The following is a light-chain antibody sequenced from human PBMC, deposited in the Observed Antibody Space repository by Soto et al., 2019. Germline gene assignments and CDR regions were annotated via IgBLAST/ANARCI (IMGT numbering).Light chain of an antibody. CDR1: QSINGR. J-gene: IGKJ2*01. V-gene: IGKV1-5*01. CDR2: DVS. Sequence: DIQMTQSPSTLSASIGDRVTITCRASQSINGRLAWYQQKPGRPPKLLIYDVSFLESGVPSRFSGSGSGTDFNLNISSLRPDDFATFYCQQYKVYPYTFGQGTRLDIQ. CDR3: QQYKVYPYT.